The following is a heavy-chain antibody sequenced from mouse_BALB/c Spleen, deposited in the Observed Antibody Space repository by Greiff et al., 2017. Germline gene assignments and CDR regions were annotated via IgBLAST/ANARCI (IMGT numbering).Heavy chain of an antibody. CDR3: ARDLPLYAMDY. CDR2: ISSGGST. D-gene: IGHD5-5*01. J-gene: IGHJ4*01. CDR1: GFTFSSYA. V-gene: IGHV5-6-5*01. Sequence: EVQRVESGGGLVKPGGSLKLSCAASGFTFSSYAMSWVRQTPEKRLEWVASISSGGSTYYPDSVKGRFTISRDNARNILYLQMSSLRSEDTAMYYCARDLPLYAMDYWGQGTSVTVSS.